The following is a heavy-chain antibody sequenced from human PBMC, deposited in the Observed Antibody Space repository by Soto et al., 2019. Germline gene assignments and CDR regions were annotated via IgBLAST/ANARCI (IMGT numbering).Heavy chain of an antibody. J-gene: IGHJ4*02. CDR2: SDPEEGDT. CDR1: AYTLTEFP. V-gene: IGHV1-24*01. CDR3: AIGGRAAEFDY. D-gene: IGHD2-15*01. Sequence: QVQVVQSGAEARKPGASVKLSCKVLAYTLTEFPIHWVRQAPGKGLEWMGVSDPEEGDTIFAQKFQGRVTMTEDTSTDTVYMELSSLRSEDTAVYYCAIGGRAAEFDYWGQGTLVTVSS.